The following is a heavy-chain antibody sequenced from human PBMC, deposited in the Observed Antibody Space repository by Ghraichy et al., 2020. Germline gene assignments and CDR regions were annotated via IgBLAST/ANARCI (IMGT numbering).Heavy chain of an antibody. CDR3: ARTLRWLQFIDY. CDR1: GGSISSSDYY. Sequence: SETLSLTCTVSGGSISSSDYYWGWIRQPPGKGLEWIGNICYTVSTDYNPSLKSRVTMSLDTSKNQFSLNLRSLTAAETAVYYCARTLRWLQFIDYWGQAILVTVSS. CDR2: ICYTVST. D-gene: IGHD5-24*01. V-gene: IGHV4-39*01. J-gene: IGHJ4*02.